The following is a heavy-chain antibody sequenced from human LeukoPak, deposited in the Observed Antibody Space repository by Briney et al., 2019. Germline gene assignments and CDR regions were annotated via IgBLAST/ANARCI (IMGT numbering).Heavy chain of an antibody. CDR1: GGTFSSYA. V-gene: IGHV1-69*13. D-gene: IGHD5-18*01. Sequence: GASVKVSCKASGGTFSSYAISWVRQAPGQGLEWMGGIIPIFGTANYAQKFQGRVTITADESTSTAYMELSSLRSEDTAMYYCARDVGYRSWFDPWGQGTLVTVSS. CDR2: IIPIFGTA. J-gene: IGHJ5*02. CDR3: ARDVGYRSWFDP.